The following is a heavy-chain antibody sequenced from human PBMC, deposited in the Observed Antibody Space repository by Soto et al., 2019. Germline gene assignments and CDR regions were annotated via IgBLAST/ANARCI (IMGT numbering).Heavy chain of an antibody. D-gene: IGHD6-13*01. J-gene: IGHJ5*02. CDR1: GFTFRSFT. V-gene: IGHV3-21*01. Sequence: GCLRIPCAASGFTFRSFTMNWVRQAPGKGLEWVSTISSNSAYIYYTDALRGRFTISRDNAKNSLHLQMNSLRAEDTAVYYCTRDASRDSSARGWFDPWGPGTLVTVYS. CDR2: ISSNSAYI. CDR3: TRDASRDSSARGWFDP.